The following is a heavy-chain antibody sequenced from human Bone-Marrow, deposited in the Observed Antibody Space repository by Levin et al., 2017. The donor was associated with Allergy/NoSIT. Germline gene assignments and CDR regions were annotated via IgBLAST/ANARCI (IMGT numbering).Heavy chain of an antibody. J-gene: IGHJ4*02. Sequence: SETLSLTCAVSGASISTGNWWNWVRQPPGKGLEWIGEIHHDGRTNYNPSLKSRVTISVDTSQNQFSLKLTPVTAADTAVYYCAATGYFTFDYWGQGTLVPVSS. D-gene: IGHD3/OR15-3a*01. CDR1: GASISTGNW. CDR2: IHHDGRT. V-gene: IGHV4-4*02. CDR3: AATGYFTFDY.